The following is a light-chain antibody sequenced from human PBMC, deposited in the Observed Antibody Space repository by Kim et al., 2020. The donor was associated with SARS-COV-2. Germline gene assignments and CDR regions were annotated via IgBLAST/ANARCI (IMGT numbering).Light chain of an antibody. CDR1: QSVSSD. Sequence: ITPSPAALSVSPGERATLSCRASQSVSSDLAWYQQKPGQAPRLLIYGTSTRFTGIPGTFSGSGSGTEFTLTISSLQSEDFGIYYCQQYNKWPPTFGQGTRLEI. J-gene: IGKJ5*01. CDR3: QQYNKWPPT. CDR2: GTS. V-gene: IGKV3-15*01.